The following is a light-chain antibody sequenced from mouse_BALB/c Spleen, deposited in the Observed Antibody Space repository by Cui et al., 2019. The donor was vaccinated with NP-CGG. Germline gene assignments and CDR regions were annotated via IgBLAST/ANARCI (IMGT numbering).Light chain of an antibody. CDR1: TGAVTTSNY. CDR2: GTN. V-gene: IGLV1*01. J-gene: IGLJ1*01. CDR3: ALWDSNQWV. Sequence: QAVVTQESALTTSPGETVTLTCRSSTGAVTTSNYANWVQEKPDHLFTGLIGGTNNRASGVPGRFSGSLIGEKAALTIKGAQTEDGAIDFCALWDSNQWVVGGGTKTDCP.